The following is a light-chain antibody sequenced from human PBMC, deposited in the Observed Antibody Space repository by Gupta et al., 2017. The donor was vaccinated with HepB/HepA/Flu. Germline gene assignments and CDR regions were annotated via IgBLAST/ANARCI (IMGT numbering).Light chain of an antibody. CDR1: KLGDKY. Sequence: YELTQPPSVSVSTGQTASITCSGDKLGDKYACWYQQKPGQSPVLVIYQDSKRPSGIPERFSGSNSGNTATLTISGTQAIDEADYYCQAWDSSTVVFGGGTKLTVL. CDR2: QDS. V-gene: IGLV3-1*01. CDR3: QAWDSSTVV. J-gene: IGLJ2*01.